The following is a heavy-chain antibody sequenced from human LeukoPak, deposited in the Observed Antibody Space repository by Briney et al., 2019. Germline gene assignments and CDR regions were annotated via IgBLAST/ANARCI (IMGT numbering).Heavy chain of an antibody. V-gene: IGHV3-30*02. Sequence: GGSLRLSCAASGFTFSGYDMHWVRQAPGKGLEWVAFIRYDGSNKYYTDSVKGRFTLSRDNSKNTLYLQMNSLRPEDTAVYYCAKASAIDYWGQGTLVTVSS. CDR3: AKASAIDY. CDR2: IRYDGSNK. CDR1: GFTFSGYD. J-gene: IGHJ4*02.